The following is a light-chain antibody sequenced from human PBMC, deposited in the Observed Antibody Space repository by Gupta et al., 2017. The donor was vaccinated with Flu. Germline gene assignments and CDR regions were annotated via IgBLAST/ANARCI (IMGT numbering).Light chain of an antibody. CDR1: QTVTSRK. V-gene: IGKV3-20*01. CDR2: DTS. J-gene: IGKJ5*01. CDR3: QQYSKSQLT. Sequence: EVVLTQSPATLSFSPGERATLSCRASQTVTSRKLVWYQQKPGQAPRLLMYDTSSPATGIPDRFSGSGSRTDFTLTISTLETEDSAVYYCQQYSKSQLTFGQGTQLEIK.